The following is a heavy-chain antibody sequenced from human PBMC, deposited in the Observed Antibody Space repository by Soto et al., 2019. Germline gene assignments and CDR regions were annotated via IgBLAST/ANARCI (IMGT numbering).Heavy chain of an antibody. CDR1: GGSISSGGYY. V-gene: IGHV4-31*03. Sequence: SETLSLTCTVSGGSISSGGYYWSWIRQHPGKGLEWIGYIYYSGSTYYNPSLKSRVTISVDTSKNQFSLELRSLRSDDTAVYYCARDPDLIAAAGTWFDPWGQGTLVTVSS. J-gene: IGHJ5*02. D-gene: IGHD6-13*01. CDR3: ARDPDLIAAAGTWFDP. CDR2: IYYSGST.